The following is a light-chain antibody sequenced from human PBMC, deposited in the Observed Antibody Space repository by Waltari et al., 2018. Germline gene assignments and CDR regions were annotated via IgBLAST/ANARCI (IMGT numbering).Light chain of an antibody. CDR2: AAS. J-gene: IGKJ1*01. Sequence: EIVLTQSPGPLSVSPGERATLSCRASENTSKYLTWYQQKPGQAPRLLIYAASTRATGIPDRFSGSGFGTDFSLTISSLEPEDFAVYYCQHYVRLPVTFGQGTKVEIK. CDR3: QHYVRLPVT. CDR1: ENTSKY. V-gene: IGKV3-20*01.